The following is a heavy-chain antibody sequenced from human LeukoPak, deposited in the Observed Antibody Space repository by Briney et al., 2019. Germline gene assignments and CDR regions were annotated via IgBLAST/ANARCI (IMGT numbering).Heavy chain of an antibody. J-gene: IGHJ4*02. CDR3: ARDRVAAGFDY. CDR1: GFTFSSYW. CDR2: IKQDGSEK. D-gene: IGHD6-13*01. V-gene: IGHV3-7*03. Sequence: GVSLRLSCAASGFTFSSYWMSWVRQAPGKGLEWVANIKQDGSEKYYVDSVKGRFTISRDNAKNSLYLQMNSLRAEDAAVYYCARDRVAAGFDYWGQGTLVTVSS.